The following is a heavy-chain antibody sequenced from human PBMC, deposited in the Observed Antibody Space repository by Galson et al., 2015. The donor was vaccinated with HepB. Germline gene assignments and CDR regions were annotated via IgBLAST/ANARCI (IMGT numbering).Heavy chain of an antibody. D-gene: IGHD3-10*01. CDR1: EFTFSSYW. J-gene: IGHJ6*02. CDR3: AARLLHSGGMDV. Sequence: SLRLSCAASEFTFSSYWMHWVRQAPGKGLVWVSRINSDGSSTSYAGSVKGRFTISRDNAKNTLYLQMNSLRAEDTAVYYCAARLLHSGGMDVWGQGTTVTVSS. V-gene: IGHV3-74*01. CDR2: INSDGSST.